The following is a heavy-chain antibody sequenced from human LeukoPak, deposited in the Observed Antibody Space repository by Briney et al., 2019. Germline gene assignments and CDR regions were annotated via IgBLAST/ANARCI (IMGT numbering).Heavy chain of an antibody. CDR3: AREPRDQYNYGHFDY. Sequence: GGSLRLSCAASGFTFSTYWMHWVRQAPGKGLVWVSRINSDGSSTNCADSVKGRFTISRDNAKNTLYLQMNSLRAEDTAVYYCAREPRDQYNYGHFDYWGQGILVTVSS. CDR1: GFTFSTYW. D-gene: IGHD5-18*01. J-gene: IGHJ4*02. V-gene: IGHV3-74*01. CDR2: INSDGSST.